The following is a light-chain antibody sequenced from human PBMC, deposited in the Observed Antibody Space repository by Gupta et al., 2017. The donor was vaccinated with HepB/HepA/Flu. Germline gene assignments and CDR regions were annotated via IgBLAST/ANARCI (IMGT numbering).Light chain of an antibody. CDR2: WAS. CDR3: QQYYSIPRT. V-gene: IGKV4-1*01. J-gene: IGKJ1*01. CDR1: SSNDKNY. Sequence: SSNDKNYLAWYQQKPGQSPKLLIYWASTRESGVPDRFSGSGSGTDFTLTISSLQAEDVAVYYCQQYYSIPRTFGQGTNVEIK.